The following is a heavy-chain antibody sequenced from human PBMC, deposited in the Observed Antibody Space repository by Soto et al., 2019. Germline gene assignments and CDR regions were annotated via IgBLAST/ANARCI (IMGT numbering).Heavy chain of an antibody. V-gene: IGHV4-30-4*01. J-gene: IGHJ5*02. Sequence: QVQLQESGLGLVKPSQTLSLTCTVSGGSTTSSDYYWSWIRQPPGKGLEWIGYIYFSGSTNYNPSLKSRVTILADRSKNQFSLKLRSVTAADTAIYYCARGIGAASTWGQGTLVTVSS. CDR1: GGSTTSSDYY. CDR3: ARGIGAAST. CDR2: IYFSGST. D-gene: IGHD6-13*01.